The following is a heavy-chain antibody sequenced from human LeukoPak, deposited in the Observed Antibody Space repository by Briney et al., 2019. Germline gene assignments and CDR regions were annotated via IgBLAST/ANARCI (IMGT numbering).Heavy chain of an antibody. CDR2: IYYSGST. J-gene: IGHJ6*02. V-gene: IGHV4-59*08. Sequence: PSETLSLTCTVSGGSISSYYWSWIRQPPGKGLEWIGYIYYSGSTNYNPSLKSRVTISVDTSKNQFSLKLSSVTAADTAVYYCARLYPAYYYYGMDVWGQGTTVTVSS. CDR1: GGSISSYY. CDR3: ARLYPAYYYYGMDV.